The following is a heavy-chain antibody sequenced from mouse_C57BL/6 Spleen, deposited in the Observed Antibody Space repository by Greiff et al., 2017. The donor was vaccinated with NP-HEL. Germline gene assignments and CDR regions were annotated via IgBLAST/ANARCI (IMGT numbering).Heavy chain of an antibody. J-gene: IGHJ3*01. V-gene: IGHV1-80*01. D-gene: IGHD2-4*01. CDR2: IYPGDGDT. CDR1: GYAFSSYW. CDR3: ALYYDYAWFAY. Sequence: VKLQESGAELVKPGASVKISCKASGYAFSSYWMNWVKQRPGKGLEWIGQIYPGDGDTNYNGKFKGKATLTADKSSSTAYMQLSSLTSEDSAVYFCALYYDYAWFAYWGQGTLVTVSA.